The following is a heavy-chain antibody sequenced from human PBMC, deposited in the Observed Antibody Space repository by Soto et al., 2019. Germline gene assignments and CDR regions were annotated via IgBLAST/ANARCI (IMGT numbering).Heavy chain of an antibody. CDR2: ISYDGSNK. Sequence: GSLRLSCAASGFTFSSYAMHWVRQAPGKGLEWVAVISYDGSNKYYADSVKGRFTISRDNSKNTLYLQMNSLRAEDTAVYYCARDLSMIVVVITTGAPDYWGQGTLVTVSS. CDR1: GFTFSSYA. V-gene: IGHV3-30-3*01. J-gene: IGHJ4*02. CDR3: ARDLSMIVVVITTGAPDY. D-gene: IGHD3-22*01.